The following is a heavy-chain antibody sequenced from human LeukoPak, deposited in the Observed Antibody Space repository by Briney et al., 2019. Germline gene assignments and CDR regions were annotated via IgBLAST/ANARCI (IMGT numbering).Heavy chain of an antibody. CDR2: ISYNGSNK. CDR3: AKGVSSYGSGSPFDY. CDR1: GFTFNNFP. Sequence: GRSLRLSCAASGFTFNNFPMHWVRQAPGKGLEWVAVISYNGSNKYYADSVKGRFTISRDNSKNTLYLQINSLRAEDTAVYYCAKGVSSYGSGSPFDYWGQGTMVTVSS. J-gene: IGHJ4*02. D-gene: IGHD3-10*01. V-gene: IGHV3-30*04.